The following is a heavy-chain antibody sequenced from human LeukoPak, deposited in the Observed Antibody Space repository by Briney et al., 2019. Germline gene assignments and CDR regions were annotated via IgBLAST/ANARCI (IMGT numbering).Heavy chain of an antibody. Sequence: DPSQTLSLTCTVSGGSISSGGHYWSWIRQHPGKGLEWIGYIYYSGTTYYNPPLQSRVTISVDTSKNQFSLKLSSVTAADTAVYYCAQTKQKRLDYWGQGTLVTVSS. J-gene: IGHJ4*02. V-gene: IGHV4-31*03. CDR1: GGSISSGGHY. CDR3: AQTKQKRLDY. D-gene: IGHD6-13*01. CDR2: IYYSGTT.